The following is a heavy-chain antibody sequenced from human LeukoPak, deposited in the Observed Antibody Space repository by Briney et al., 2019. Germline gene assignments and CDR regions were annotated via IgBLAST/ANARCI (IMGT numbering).Heavy chain of an antibody. J-gene: IGHJ6*02. CDR1: GYTFSSYY. V-gene: IGHV1-46*01. CDR2: INPSGGST. Sequence: GASVKVSCKASGYTFSSYYMHWVRQAPGQGLEWMGRINPSGGSTSYAQKFQGRVTMTRDTSTTTIYMELSSLRSEDSAVYYCARDDYGDYTLYYYYGMDVWGQGTTVTVSS. CDR3: ARDDYGDYTLYYYYGMDV. D-gene: IGHD4-17*01.